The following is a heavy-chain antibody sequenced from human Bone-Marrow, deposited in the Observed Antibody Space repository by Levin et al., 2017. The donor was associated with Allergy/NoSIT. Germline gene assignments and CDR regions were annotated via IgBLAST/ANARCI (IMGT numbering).Heavy chain of an antibody. J-gene: IGHJ6*02. V-gene: IGHV3-30-3*01. D-gene: IGHD2-21*01. CDR3: AREHCGGFNCYKNYYFYGLDV. Sequence: GGSLRLSCAASGFTFSTYTLHWVRQAPGKGLEWVSLISSDGDSKYYTDSVKGRFTISRDNSKNSLFLQMNSLRPEDTAVYSFAREHCGGFNCYKNYYFYGLDVWGQGTTVTVSS. CDR1: GFTFSTYT. CDR2: ISSDGDSK.